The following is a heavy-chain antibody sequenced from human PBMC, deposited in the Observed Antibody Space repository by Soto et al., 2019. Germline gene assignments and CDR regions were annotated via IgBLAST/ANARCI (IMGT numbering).Heavy chain of an antibody. CDR1: GGSISSSSYY. V-gene: IGHV4-39*01. CDR3: ARLGFLEWSSPSYYYYYYMDV. CDR2: IYYSGST. Sequence: QLQLQESGPGLVKPSETLSLTCTVSGGSISSSSYYWGWIRQPPGKGLEWIGSIYYSGSTYYNPSLKSRVTVSVDTSKNQFSLKLSSVTAADTAVYYCARLGFLEWSSPSYYYYYYMDVWGKGTTVTVSS. J-gene: IGHJ6*03. D-gene: IGHD3-3*01.